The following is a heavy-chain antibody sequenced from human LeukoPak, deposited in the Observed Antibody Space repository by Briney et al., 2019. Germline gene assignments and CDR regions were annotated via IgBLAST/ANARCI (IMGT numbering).Heavy chain of an antibody. CDR1: GGSISSGGYY. Sequence: SETLSLTCTVSGGSISSGGYYWSWIRQHPGEGMEWIGYIYYSGSTYYNPSLKSRVTISVDTSKNQFSLKLSSVTAADTAVYYCARARPLSRSSPPYFQHWGQGTLVTVSS. J-gene: IGHJ1*01. D-gene: IGHD6-13*01. CDR2: IYYSGST. V-gene: IGHV4-31*03. CDR3: ARARPLSRSSPPYFQH.